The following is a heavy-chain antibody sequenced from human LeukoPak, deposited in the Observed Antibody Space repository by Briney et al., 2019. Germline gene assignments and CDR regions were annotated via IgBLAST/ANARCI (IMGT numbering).Heavy chain of an antibody. Sequence: GGPLRLSCGASGFTFSRYAMSWVRQAPGKGLKWVSAISGSGGRTYYADSVKGRFTISRDNSKNTLYLKMNSLRAEDTAVYYCAKDYGSGSYYFDYWGQGTLVTVSS. CDR2: ISGSGGRT. J-gene: IGHJ4*02. CDR1: GFTFSRYA. D-gene: IGHD3-10*01. CDR3: AKDYGSGSYYFDY. V-gene: IGHV3-23*01.